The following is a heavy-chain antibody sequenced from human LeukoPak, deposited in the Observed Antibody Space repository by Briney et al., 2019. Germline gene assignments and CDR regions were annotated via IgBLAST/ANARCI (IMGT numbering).Heavy chain of an antibody. J-gene: IGHJ3*02. D-gene: IGHD2-2*01. V-gene: IGHV3-23*01. CDR2: ISGSGGST. CDR1: GFTFSNYA. Sequence: GGSLRLSCAASGFTFSNYAMNWVRQAPGKGLEWVSGISGSGGSTYYADSVKGRFTISRGNSKNTLYLQMNSLRAEDTAVYYCAKDPAKSDAFDIWGQGTMVTVSS. CDR3: AKDPAKSDAFDI.